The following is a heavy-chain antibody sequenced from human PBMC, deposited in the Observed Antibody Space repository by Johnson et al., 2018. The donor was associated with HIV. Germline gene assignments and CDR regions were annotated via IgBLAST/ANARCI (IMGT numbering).Heavy chain of an antibody. D-gene: IGHD3-10*01. V-gene: IGHV3-7*01. J-gene: IGHJ3*02. CDR3: ARDRGLDALDS. CDR1: GFTFSSYW. Sequence: EVQLVESGGGLVQPGGSLRLSCAASGFTFSSYWMSWVRQAPGKGLEWVANIKQDGSEKYYVDSVKGRFTISRDNAKNSLCLQMNSLRGEDTAVYYCARDRGLDALDSWGQGTMFTVSS. CDR2: IKQDGSEK.